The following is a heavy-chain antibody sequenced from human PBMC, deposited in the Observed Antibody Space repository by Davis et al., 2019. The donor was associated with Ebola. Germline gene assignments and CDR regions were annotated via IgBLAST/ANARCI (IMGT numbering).Heavy chain of an antibody. CDR2: INPNSGGT. J-gene: IGHJ1*01. Sequence: SVQVSCNASGYTFTDYYIHWVRQPPGQGLEWMGCINPNSGGTFYAHKFQGRVTLTRDTSISTAYMELNSLRSEDTAVYYCARALGRASIGDWGQGTLVTVSS. CDR1: GYTFTDYY. CDR3: ARALGRASIGD. D-gene: IGHD2/OR15-2a*01. V-gene: IGHV1-2*02.